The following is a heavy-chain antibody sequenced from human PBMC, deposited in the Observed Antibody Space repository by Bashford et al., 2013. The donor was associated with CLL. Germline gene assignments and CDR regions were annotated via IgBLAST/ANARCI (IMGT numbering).Heavy chain of an antibody. CDR3: ARQDNWNDPFDY. J-gene: IGHJ4*02. Sequence: SETLSLTCTVSGGSISSYYWNWIRQPAGKGLEWIGRVYSSGSTNYTPSLKSRVTMSVDTSKNQFSLKLSSVTAADTAVYYCARQDNWNDPFDYWGQGTLVTVSS. V-gene: IGHV4-4*07. CDR2: VYSSGST. CDR1: GGSISSYY. D-gene: IGHD1-20*01.